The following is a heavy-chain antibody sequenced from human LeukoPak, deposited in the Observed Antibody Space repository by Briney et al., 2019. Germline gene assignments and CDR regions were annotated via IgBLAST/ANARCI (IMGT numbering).Heavy chain of an antibody. J-gene: IGHJ6*02. V-gene: IGHV4-39*07. Sequence: SGSTYYNPSLKSRVTISVDTSKNQFSLRLSSVTAADTAVYYCARDPGGPGDYYYYGMDVWGQGTTVTVSS. CDR3: ARDPGGPGDYYYYGMDV. CDR2: SGST. D-gene: IGHD3-10*01.